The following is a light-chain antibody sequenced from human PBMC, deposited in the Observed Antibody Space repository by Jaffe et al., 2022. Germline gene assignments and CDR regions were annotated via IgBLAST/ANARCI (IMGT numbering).Light chain of an antibody. CDR3: TSYTSSNTLVV. CDR1: SSDVGGYNY. Sequence: QSALTQPASVSASPGQSITISCTGTSSDVGGYNYVSWYQQSSGKAPKLILYDVTNRPSGVSHRFSGSKSGNTASLTISGLQAEDEANYYCTSYTSSNTLVVFGGGTKLTVL. V-gene: IGLV2-14*03. CDR2: DVT. J-gene: IGLJ2*01.